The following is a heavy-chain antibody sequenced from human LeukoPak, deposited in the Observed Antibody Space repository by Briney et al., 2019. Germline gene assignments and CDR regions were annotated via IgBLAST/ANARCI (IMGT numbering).Heavy chain of an antibody. J-gene: IGHJ4*02. CDR2: ISSSGSTI. CDR1: GFTFSSYE. D-gene: IGHD6-6*01. CDR3: ARLSYRPESSIAARPYDY. V-gene: IGHV3-48*03. Sequence: GGSLRLSCAASGFTFSSYEMNWVRQAPGKGLEWVSYISSSGSTIYYADSVKGRFTISRDNAKNSLYLQMNSLRAEDTAVYYCARLSYRPESSIAARPYDYWGQGTLVTVSS.